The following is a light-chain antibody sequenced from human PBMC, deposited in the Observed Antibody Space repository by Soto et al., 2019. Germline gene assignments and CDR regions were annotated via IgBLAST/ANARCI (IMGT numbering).Light chain of an antibody. CDR2: DVS. CDR1: SSDVGGYNL. V-gene: IGLV2-14*01. Sequence: QSALTQPASVSGSPGQSITISCTGTSSDVGGYNLVSWYQQHPGKAPKLMIYDVSNRPSGVSNRFSGSKSGNTASLTISGLQAEDEADYYCSSYTSSNTVVFGGGTKLTVL. J-gene: IGLJ2*01. CDR3: SSYTSSNTVV.